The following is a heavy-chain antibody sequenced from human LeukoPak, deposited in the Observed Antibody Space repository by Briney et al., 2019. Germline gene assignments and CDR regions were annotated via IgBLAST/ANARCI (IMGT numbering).Heavy chain of an antibody. J-gene: IGHJ4*02. CDR3: AKVRGTYSSGYFFDY. V-gene: IGHV3-9*01. D-gene: IGHD6-19*01. Sequence: GGSLRLSCAASGFTFDNYAMHWVRQAPGKGLEWLSIISWNSGYIGYADSGKGRFTISRDNAKKSLDLQMNSLRAEDTAFYYCAKVRGTYSSGYFFDYWGQGTLATVSS. CDR2: ISWNSGYI. CDR1: GFTFDNYA.